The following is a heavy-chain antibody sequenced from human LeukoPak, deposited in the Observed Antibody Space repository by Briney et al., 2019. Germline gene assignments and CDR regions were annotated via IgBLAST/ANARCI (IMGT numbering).Heavy chain of an antibody. CDR1: GGSISSSSYY. D-gene: IGHD2-15*01. J-gene: IGHJ4*02. CDR2: IYYSGST. CDR3: ASIVVVVAAEGY. V-gene: IGHV4-39*01. Sequence: SETLSLTXTVSGGSISSSSYYWGWIRQPPGQGLEWIGSIYYSGSTYYNPSLKSRVTISVDTSKNQFSLKLSSVTAADTAVYYCASIVVVVAAEGYWGQGTLVTVSS.